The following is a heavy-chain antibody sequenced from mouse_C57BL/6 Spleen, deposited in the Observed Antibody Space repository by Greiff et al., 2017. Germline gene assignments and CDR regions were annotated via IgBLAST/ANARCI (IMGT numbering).Heavy chain of an antibody. J-gene: IGHJ3*01. D-gene: IGHD1-1*01. V-gene: IGHV5-6*01. CDR3: ARQEGDYYGRAWFAY. CDR2: ISSGGSYT. Sequence: EVKLMESGGDLVKPGGSLKLSCAASGFTFSSYGMSWVRQTPDKRLAWVATISSGGSYTYYPDSVKGRFTISRDNAKNTLYLQMSSLKSEDTAMYYCARQEGDYYGRAWFAYWGQGTLVTVSA. CDR1: GFTFSSYG.